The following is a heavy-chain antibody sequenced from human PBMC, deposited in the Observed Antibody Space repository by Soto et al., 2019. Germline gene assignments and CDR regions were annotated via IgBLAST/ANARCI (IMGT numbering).Heavy chain of an antibody. D-gene: IGHD6-6*01. CDR1: GGSISSYY. CDR2: IYYSGST. CDR3: ARNGIAARTLYFDY. J-gene: IGHJ4*02. Sequence: SETLSLTCTVSGGSISSYYWSWIRQPPGKGLEWIGYIYYSGSTNYNPSLKSRVTISVDTSKNQFSLKLSSVTAADTAVYYCARNGIAARTLYFDYWGQGTLVTVSS. V-gene: IGHV4-59*01.